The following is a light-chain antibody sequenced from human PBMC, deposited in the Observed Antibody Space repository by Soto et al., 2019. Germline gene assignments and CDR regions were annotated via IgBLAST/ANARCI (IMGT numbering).Light chain of an antibody. V-gene: IGKV3-11*01. CDR3: QQRSNRHQYS. J-gene: IGKJ2*03. Sequence: EIVLTQSPATLSLSPGERATLSCRASQSVSSYLAWYQQKPGQAPRLLIYGASNRATGIPARFSGSGSGPNFTLTISSVESEYFAVYYCQQRSNRHQYSFCQGTKLEIK. CDR2: GAS. CDR1: QSVSSY.